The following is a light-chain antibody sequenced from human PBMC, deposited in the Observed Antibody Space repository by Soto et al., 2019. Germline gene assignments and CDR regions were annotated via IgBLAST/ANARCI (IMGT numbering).Light chain of an antibody. V-gene: IGLV2-23*01. CDR2: EGS. Sequence: QSALTQPRSVSGSPGQSVAISCTGTTSDVGGYNLVSWYQQHPGKAPKLMIYEGSKRPSGVSNRFSGSKSGNTASLTISGLQAEDEADYYCCSYAGSSTWVFGTGTKVTVL. J-gene: IGLJ1*01. CDR1: TSDVGGYNL. CDR3: CSYAGSSTWV.